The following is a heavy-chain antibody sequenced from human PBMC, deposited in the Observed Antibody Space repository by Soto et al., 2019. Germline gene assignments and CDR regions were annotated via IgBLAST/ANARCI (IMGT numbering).Heavy chain of an antibody. CDR1: GGSISRSSYF. CDR2: IYYSGTT. Sequence: NPXATLSLSFTVSGGSISRSSYFWGWFRQPPGKGLEWIANIYYSGTTSHNPSLKSRITISVDTSKNQFSLKLSSVTAADTAIYYCARKAGGGRFYYGMDVWGQGTSVTVSS. J-gene: IGHJ6*02. V-gene: IGHV4-39*01. D-gene: IGHD2-15*01. CDR3: ARKAGGGRFYYGMDV.